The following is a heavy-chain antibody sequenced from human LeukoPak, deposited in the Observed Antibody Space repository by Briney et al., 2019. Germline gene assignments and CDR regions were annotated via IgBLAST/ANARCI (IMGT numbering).Heavy chain of an antibody. Sequence: GGSLRLSCAASGFTFSSYAMHWVRQAPGKGLEWVAVISYDGSNKYYADSVKGRFTISRDNSKNTLYLQMNSLRAEDTAVYYCARDLRNYDFWSGYYAPPGYWGQGTLVTVSS. J-gene: IGHJ4*02. CDR3: ARDLRNYDFWSGYYAPPGY. CDR1: GFTFSSYA. CDR2: ISYDGSNK. V-gene: IGHV3-30-3*01. D-gene: IGHD3-3*01.